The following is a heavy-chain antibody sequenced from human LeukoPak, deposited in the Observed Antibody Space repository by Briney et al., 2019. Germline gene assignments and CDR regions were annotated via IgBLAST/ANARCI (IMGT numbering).Heavy chain of an antibody. D-gene: IGHD5-18*01. CDR1: GFTFSSYG. V-gene: IGHV3-30*18. CDR2: ISYDGSNK. Sequence: GGSLRLSCAASGFTFSSYGMHWVRQAPGKGLEWVAVISYDGSNKYYADSVKGRFTNSRDNSKNTLYLQMNSLRAEDTAVYYCAKEGSKYTAMVKTNYFDYWGQGTLVTVSS. J-gene: IGHJ4*02. CDR3: AKEGSKYTAMVKTNYFDY.